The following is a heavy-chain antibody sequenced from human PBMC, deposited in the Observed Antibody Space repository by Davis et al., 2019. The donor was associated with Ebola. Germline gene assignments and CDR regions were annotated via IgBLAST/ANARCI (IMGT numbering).Heavy chain of an antibody. CDR1: GYNFTVYY. CDR3: ARLGSSNWNDY. Sequence: SVKVSCKASGYNFTVYYIHWVRQAPGQGLEWMGWINPNSGGTNYAQKFQGRVTMTRDTSITTAYMELRRLRSGDTAVYYCARLGSSNWNDYWGQGTLVTVSS. J-gene: IGHJ4*02. CDR2: INPNSGGT. V-gene: IGHV1-2*02. D-gene: IGHD1-1*01.